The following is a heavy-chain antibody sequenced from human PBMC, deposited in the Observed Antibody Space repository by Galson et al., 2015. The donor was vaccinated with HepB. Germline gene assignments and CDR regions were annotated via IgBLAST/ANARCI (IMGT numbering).Heavy chain of an antibody. D-gene: IGHD3-22*01. Sequence: SLRLSCAASGFTFSSYSMNWVRQAPGKGLDWVSSIGSSSSSRHIYYADSVKGRFTISRDDAKNSLYLQMSSLRAEDTAVYYCARHYDSSGYDFWGQGTLVTVSS. J-gene: IGHJ4*02. CDR3: ARHYDSSGYDF. CDR2: IGSSSSSRHI. CDR1: GFTFSSYS. V-gene: IGHV3-21*01.